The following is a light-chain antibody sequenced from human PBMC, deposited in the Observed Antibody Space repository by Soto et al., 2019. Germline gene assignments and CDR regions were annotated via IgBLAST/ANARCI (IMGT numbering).Light chain of an antibody. CDR1: NSNIGAGYD. CDR3: QSYDSSLSGPVL. J-gene: IGLJ2*01. Sequence: QSVLTQPPSVSGAPGQRVTISCTGSNSNIGAGYDVNWYQHLPGTVPKLLIYGDTIRPSGVPDRFSGSKSATSASLAIAGLQVEDEGDYYCQSYDSSLSGPVLFGGGTKLTVL. CDR2: GDT. V-gene: IGLV1-40*01.